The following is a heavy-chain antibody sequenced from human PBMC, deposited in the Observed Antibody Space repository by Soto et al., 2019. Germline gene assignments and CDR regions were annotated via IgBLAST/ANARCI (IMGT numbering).Heavy chain of an antibody. CDR3: ARHKRVDTASFDY. Sequence: SETLSLTCTVSGGSISSYYWSWIRQPPGKGLEWIGYIYYSGSTNYNPSLKSRVTISVDTSKNQFSLKLSSVTAADTAVYYCARHKRVDTASFDYWGQGTLVTVSS. CDR1: GGSISSYY. D-gene: IGHD5-18*01. J-gene: IGHJ4*02. V-gene: IGHV4-59*08. CDR2: IYYSGST.